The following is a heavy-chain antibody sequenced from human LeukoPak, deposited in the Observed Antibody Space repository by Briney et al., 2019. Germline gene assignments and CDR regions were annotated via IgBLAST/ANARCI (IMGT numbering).Heavy chain of an antibody. Sequence: GGSLRLSCAASGFSFSTYGMNWVRQAPGKGLEWVSAISGSGGSTYYADSVKGRFTISRDNAKNSLYLQMNSLRAEDTAVYYCARESSTAMVTTYYYGMDVWGQGTTVTVSS. CDR1: GFSFSTYG. CDR2: ISGSGGST. CDR3: ARESSTAMVTTYYYGMDV. D-gene: IGHD5-18*01. J-gene: IGHJ6*02. V-gene: IGHV3-23*01.